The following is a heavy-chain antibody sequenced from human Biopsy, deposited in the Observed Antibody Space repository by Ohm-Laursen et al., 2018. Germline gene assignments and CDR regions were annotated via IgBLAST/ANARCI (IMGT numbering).Heavy chain of an antibody. Sequence: SQTLSLTCAASGDSISFPYWGWFRQPPGKGLEYIGSTHDTGTTDYSPSLKTRVSLSVDTSTKVFSLILSSVTAAGTAVYYCAAGATWLVHYWGQGTLVTVSS. V-gene: IGHV4-59*11. CDR2: THDTGTT. CDR1: GDSISFPY. D-gene: IGHD6-19*01. CDR3: AAGATWLVHY. J-gene: IGHJ4*02.